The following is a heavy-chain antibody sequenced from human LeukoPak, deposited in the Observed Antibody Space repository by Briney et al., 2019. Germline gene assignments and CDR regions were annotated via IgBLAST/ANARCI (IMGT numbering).Heavy chain of an antibody. D-gene: IGHD2-21*02. Sequence: GGSLRLSCAASGFTFSTYPMNWVRQAPGKGLEWISHVRDSGTTDYADSVKGRFTISRDNAKNSLYLQLSSLRAEDTAVYYCARDHDFAFDNWGQGTLVTVSS. CDR2: VRDSGTT. J-gene: IGHJ4*02. V-gene: IGHV3-69-1*01. CDR1: GFTFSTYP. CDR3: ARDHDFAFDN.